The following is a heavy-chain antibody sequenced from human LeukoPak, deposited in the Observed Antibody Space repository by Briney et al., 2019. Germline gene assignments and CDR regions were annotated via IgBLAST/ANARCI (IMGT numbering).Heavy chain of an antibody. CDR1: GFTFSNYE. CDR2: ISSSGSTI. J-gene: IGHJ4*02. CDR3: AQIYTYGSSQFDY. Sequence: PGGPLKLSCAPSGFTFSNYEITWVRQAPGKGLDWVSYISSSGSTIYYADSVKGRFTISRDNAKNSLYLQMNSLRAEDTAVYYCAQIYTYGSSQFDYWGQGTLVTVSS. V-gene: IGHV3-48*03. D-gene: IGHD5-18*01.